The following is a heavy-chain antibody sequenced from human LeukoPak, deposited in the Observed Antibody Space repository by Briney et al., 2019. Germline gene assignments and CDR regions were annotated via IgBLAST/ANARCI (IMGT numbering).Heavy chain of an antibody. J-gene: IGHJ6*03. CDR3: ARAPYSSSWYFIPAYYYYYMDV. V-gene: IGHV1-18*01. Sequence: ASVKVSCKASGYTFTSYGISWVRQAPGQGLEWMGWISAYNGNTNYAQKLQGRVTMTTDTSTSTAYMELRSLRSDDTAVYYCARAPYSSSWYFIPAYYYYYMDVWGKGTTVTISS. CDR1: GYTFTSYG. D-gene: IGHD6-13*01. CDR2: ISAYNGNT.